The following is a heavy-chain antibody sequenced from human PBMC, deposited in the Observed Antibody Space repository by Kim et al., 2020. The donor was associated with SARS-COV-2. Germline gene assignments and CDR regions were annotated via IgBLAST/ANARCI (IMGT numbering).Heavy chain of an antibody. CDR2: IIPILGIA. V-gene: IGHV1-69*04. Sequence: SVKVSCKASGGTFSSYAISWVRQAPGQGLEWMGRIIPILGIANYAQKFQGRVTITADKSTSTAYMELSSLRSEDTAVYYCARDEGYYYDSSGYPVYWGQGTLVTVSA. D-gene: IGHD3-22*01. CDR1: GGTFSSYA. J-gene: IGHJ4*02. CDR3: ARDEGYYYDSSGYPVY.